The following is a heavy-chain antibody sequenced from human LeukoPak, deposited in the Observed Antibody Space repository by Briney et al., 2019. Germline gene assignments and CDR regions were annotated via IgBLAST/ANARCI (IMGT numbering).Heavy chain of an antibody. J-gene: IGHJ6*03. CDR2: IYYSGST. Sequence: GSLRLSCAASGFAFSSDAMSWIREPPGKGLEWIGYIYYSGSTNYNPPLKSRVTISVDTSKKQFSLKLSSVTAADTAVYYCARTYYDFWSGFSRYYYYMDVWGKGTTVTVSS. CDR1: GFAFSSDA. CDR3: ARTYYDFWSGFSRYYYYMDV. V-gene: IGHV4-59*01. D-gene: IGHD3-3*01.